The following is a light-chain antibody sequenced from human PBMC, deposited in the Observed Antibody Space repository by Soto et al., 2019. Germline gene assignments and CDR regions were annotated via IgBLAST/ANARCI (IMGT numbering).Light chain of an antibody. Sequence: DIQMTQSPSPLSASVGDRVDITCRTSQSVSSYLNWYQAKPGKAPKLLIYEASSLESGVPSRFSGIGARTVFTLTISSLQPEDSATYYCQQSYSTPPFTFGPGTRVDI. CDR1: QSVSSY. CDR3: QQSYSTPPFT. J-gene: IGKJ3*01. V-gene: IGKV1-39*01. CDR2: EAS.